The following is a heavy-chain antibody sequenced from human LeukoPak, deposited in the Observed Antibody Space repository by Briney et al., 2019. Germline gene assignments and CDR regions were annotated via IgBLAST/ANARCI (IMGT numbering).Heavy chain of an antibody. V-gene: IGHV3-7*05. Sequence: PGGSLRLSCADSGFTFSSYWMSWVRQAPGKGLEWVANIKQDGSEKYYVDSVKGRFTISRDNAKNSLYLQMNSLRAADTAVYYCARHGGGGYYFLDYWGQGTLVTVSS. D-gene: IGHD2-8*01. J-gene: IGHJ4*02. CDR2: IKQDGSEK. CDR3: ARHGGGGYYFLDY. CDR1: GFTFSSYW.